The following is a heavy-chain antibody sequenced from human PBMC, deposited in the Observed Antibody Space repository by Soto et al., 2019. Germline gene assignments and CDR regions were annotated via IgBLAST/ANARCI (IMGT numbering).Heavy chain of an antibody. D-gene: IGHD6-13*01. CDR2: TNHSGST. J-gene: IGHJ4*02. CDR3: ARGPRSSWQNY. CDR1: GGSFSGYY. V-gene: IGHV4-34*01. Sequence: SETLSLTCAVYGGSFSGYYWSWIRQPPGKGLEWIGETNHSGSTNYNPSLKSRVTISVDTSKNQFSLKLSSVTAADTAVYYCARGPRSSWQNYWGQGTLVTVSS.